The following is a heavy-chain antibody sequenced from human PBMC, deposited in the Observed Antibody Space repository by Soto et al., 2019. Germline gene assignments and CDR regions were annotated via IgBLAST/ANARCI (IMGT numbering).Heavy chain of an antibody. J-gene: IGHJ6*02. V-gene: IGHV3-72*01. CDR3: TRLGLGYCISTSCQNYYGMDV. Sequence: PGGSLRLSCAASGFTFSDHYMDWVRQAPGKGLEWVGRTRNKANSYTTEYAASVKGRFTISRDDSKNSLYLQMNSLKTEDTAVYYCTRLGLGYCISTSCQNYYGMDVWGQGTTVTVSS. CDR1: GFTFSDHY. D-gene: IGHD2-2*01. CDR2: TRNKANSYTT.